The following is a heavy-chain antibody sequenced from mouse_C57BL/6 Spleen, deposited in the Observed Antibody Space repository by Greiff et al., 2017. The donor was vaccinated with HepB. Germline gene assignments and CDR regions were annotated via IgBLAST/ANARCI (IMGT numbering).Heavy chain of an antibody. D-gene: IGHD2-1*01. Sequence: QVQLQQSGAELVRPGASVTLSCKASGYIFTDYEMHWVKQTPVHGLEWIGAIDPETGGTAYNQKFKGKAILTADKSSSTAYMELRSLTSEDSAVYYCTRSNGNYGWFAYWGQGTLVTVSA. V-gene: IGHV1-15*01. CDR3: TRSNGNYGWFAY. CDR1: GYIFTDYE. J-gene: IGHJ3*01. CDR2: IDPETGGT.